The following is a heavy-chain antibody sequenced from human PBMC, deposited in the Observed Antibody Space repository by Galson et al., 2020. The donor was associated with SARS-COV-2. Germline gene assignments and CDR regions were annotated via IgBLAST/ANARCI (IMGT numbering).Heavy chain of an antibody. J-gene: IGHJ4*02. V-gene: IGHV3-49*04. CDR2: IRSQAYGGPT. CDR3: TSMIQGGY. Sequence: TGGSLRLSCKASGFTIGDRAMSWVRQAPGTGLEWVGFIRSQAYGGPTEYAASVKGRFIISRDDSKSIVYLQMNSLKTEDTAVYYCTSMIQGGYWGQGTLVTVSS. CDR1: GFTIGDRA. D-gene: IGHD3-10*01.